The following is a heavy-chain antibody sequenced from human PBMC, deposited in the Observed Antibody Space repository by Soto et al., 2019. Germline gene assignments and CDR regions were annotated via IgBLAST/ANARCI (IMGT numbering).Heavy chain of an antibody. CDR3: ARDYYDSSGYYSWRY. CDR1: VFTFSSYA. D-gene: IGHD3-22*01. J-gene: IGHJ4*02. Sequence: WGFLLLSCVASVFTFSSYAMHLVRQAPGKGLEWVAVISYDGSNKYYADSVKGRFTISRDNSKNTLYLQMNSLRAEDTPVYYCARDYYDSSGYYSWRYWGQGTLVTGSS. CDR2: ISYDGSNK. V-gene: IGHV3-30-3*01.